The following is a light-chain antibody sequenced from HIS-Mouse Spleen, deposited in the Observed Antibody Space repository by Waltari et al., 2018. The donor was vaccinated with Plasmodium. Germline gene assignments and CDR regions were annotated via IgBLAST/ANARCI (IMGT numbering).Light chain of an antibody. V-gene: IGKV3-15*01. J-gene: IGKJ1*01. CDR3: QQYNNWPPTWT. Sequence: EIVMTQSPATLSVSPGERATLSCRASQSVSSHLDWYQQKPGQAPRLLIDGASTRATGIPARFSGSESWTEFTRTISSMQSEDFAVYYCQQYNNWPPTWTFGQGTKVEIK. CDR1: QSVSSH. CDR2: GAS.